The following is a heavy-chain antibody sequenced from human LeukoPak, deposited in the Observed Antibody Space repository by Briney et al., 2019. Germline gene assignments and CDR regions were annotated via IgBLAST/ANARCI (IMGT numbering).Heavy chain of an antibody. CDR1: GFTFSSYA. J-gene: IGHJ5*02. CDR2: TSGSGGST. CDR3: AKVVVAATFSWFDP. D-gene: IGHD2-15*01. Sequence: GVSLRLSCAASGFTFSSYAMSWVRQAPGKGLEWVSATSGSGGSTYYADSVKGRFTISRDNSKNTLYLQMNSLRAEDTAVYYCAKVVVAATFSWFDPWGQGTLVTVSS. V-gene: IGHV3-23*01.